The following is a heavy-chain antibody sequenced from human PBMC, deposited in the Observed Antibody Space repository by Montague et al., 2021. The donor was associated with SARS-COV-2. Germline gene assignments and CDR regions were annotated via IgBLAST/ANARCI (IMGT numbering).Heavy chain of an antibody. CDR2: ISYDGSNT. D-gene: IGHD3-3*02. J-gene: IGHJ4*02. CDR3: ARELASDIDY. Sequence: YLRLSCAASGFTFSSYAMHWVRQAPGKGLEWVAVISYDGSNTYYADSVKGRFTISRDNSKNTLYLQMNSLRAEDTAVYYCARELASDIDYWGQGTLVTVSS. V-gene: IGHV3-30-3*01. CDR1: GFTFSSYA.